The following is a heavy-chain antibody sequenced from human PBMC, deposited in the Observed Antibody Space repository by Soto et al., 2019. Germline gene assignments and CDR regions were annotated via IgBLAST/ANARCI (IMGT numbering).Heavy chain of an antibody. V-gene: IGHV3-66*01. CDR1: GFTFSSYA. CDR2: IYSGGST. J-gene: IGHJ6*02. CDR3: ASSRIAAQYYYYGMDV. Sequence: GGFLRLSCAASGFTFSSYAMSWVRQAPGKGLEWVSVIYSGGSTYYADSVKGRFTISRDNSKNTLYLQMNSLRAEDTAVYYCASSRIAAQYYYYGMDVWGQGTTVTVSS. D-gene: IGHD6-13*01.